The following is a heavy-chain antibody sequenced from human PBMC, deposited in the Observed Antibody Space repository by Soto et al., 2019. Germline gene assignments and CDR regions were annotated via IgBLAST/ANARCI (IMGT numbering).Heavy chain of an antibody. J-gene: IGHJ6*02. D-gene: IGHD5-18*01. CDR2: IIPIFGTA. Sequence: SVKVSCKASGGTFSSYAISWVRQAPGQGLEWMGGIIPIFGTANYAQKFQGRVTITADESTSTAYMELSSLRSEDTAVYYCARDFRKVDSYGYGYYYYYGMDVWGQGTTVTV. V-gene: IGHV1-69*13. CDR3: ARDFRKVDSYGYGYYYYYGMDV. CDR1: GGTFSSYA.